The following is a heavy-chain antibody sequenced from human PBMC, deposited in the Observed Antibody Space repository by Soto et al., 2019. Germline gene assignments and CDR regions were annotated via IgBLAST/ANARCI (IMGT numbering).Heavy chain of an antibody. CDR2: IYYSGST. J-gene: IGHJ5*02. CDR3: ARVNNWFDP. CDR1: GGSISGYY. Sequence: SETLCLTCTVAGGSISGYYWSWIRQPPGKGLEWIGYIYYSGSTNYNPSLKSRVTISVDTSKNQFSLKLSSVTAADTAVYYCARVNNWFDPWGQGTLVTVSS. V-gene: IGHV4-59*01.